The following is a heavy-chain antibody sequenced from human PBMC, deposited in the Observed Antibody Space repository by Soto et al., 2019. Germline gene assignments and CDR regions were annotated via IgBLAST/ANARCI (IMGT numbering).Heavy chain of an antibody. J-gene: IGHJ3*02. CDR1: GGSISSGGYY. Sequence: SETLSLTCTVSGGSISSGGYYWSWIRQHPGKGLEWIGYIYYSGSTYYNPSLKSRVTISVDTSKNQFSLKLSSVTAADTAVYYCARRYGSAFDIRGQGTMVTVPS. V-gene: IGHV4-31*03. D-gene: IGHD1-26*01. CDR3: ARRYGSAFDI. CDR2: IYYSGST.